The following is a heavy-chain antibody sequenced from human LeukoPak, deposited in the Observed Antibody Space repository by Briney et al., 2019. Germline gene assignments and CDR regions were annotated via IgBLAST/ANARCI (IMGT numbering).Heavy chain of an antibody. Sequence: GGSLRLSCAASGFTFSSYAMHWVRQAPGKGLEWVAVISYDGSNKYYADSVKGRFTISRDNSKNTLYLQMNSLRAEDTAVYYCARDPEKSYSSSWYANWFDPWGQGTLVTVSS. CDR2: ISYDGSNK. J-gene: IGHJ5*02. CDR3: ARDPEKSYSSSWYANWFDP. D-gene: IGHD6-13*01. CDR1: GFTFSSYA. V-gene: IGHV3-30-3*01.